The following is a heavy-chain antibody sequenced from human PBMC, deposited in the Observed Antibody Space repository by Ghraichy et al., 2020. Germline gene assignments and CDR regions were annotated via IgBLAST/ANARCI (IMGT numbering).Heavy chain of an antibody. D-gene: IGHD6-19*01. CDR1: GYSFTSYW. CDR2: IYPGDSDT. V-gene: IGHV5-51*01. Sequence: GESLNISCKGSGYSFTSYWIGWMRQMPGKGLEWMGIIYPGDSDTRYSPSFQGQVTISADKSISTAYLQWSSLKASDTAMYYCARGAPYSSGWYLPDYYFDYWGQGTLVTVSS. CDR3: ARGAPYSSGWYLPDYYFDY. J-gene: IGHJ4*02.